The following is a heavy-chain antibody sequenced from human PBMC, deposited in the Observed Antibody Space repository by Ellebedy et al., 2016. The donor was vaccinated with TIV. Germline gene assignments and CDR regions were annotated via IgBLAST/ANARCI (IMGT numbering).Heavy chain of an antibody. V-gene: IGHV3-7*01. CDR1: GFTFSSYA. D-gene: IGHD1-26*01. CDR2: IKQDGSEK. CDR3: ASSPWGGSYYYY. J-gene: IGHJ4*02. Sequence: GESLKISCAASGFTFSSYAMSWVRQAPGKGLEWVANIKQDGSEKYYVDSVKGRFTISRDNTKNSLYLQMNSLRAEDTAVYYCASSPWGGSYYYYWGQGTLVTVSS.